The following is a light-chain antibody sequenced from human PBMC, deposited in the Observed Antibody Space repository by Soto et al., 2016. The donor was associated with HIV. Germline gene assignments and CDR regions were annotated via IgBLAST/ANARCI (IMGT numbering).Light chain of an antibody. V-gene: IGKV1-NL1*01. CDR1: QGISNS. Sequence: IQMTQSPSSLSASLGDRVTITCRASQGISNSLAWYQQKPGKAPKLLLYAASRLESGVPSRFSGSGSGTDYTLTISSLQPEDFATYYCQQYYSPLGITFGQGTRLEIK. CDR2: AAS. J-gene: IGKJ5*01. CDR3: QQYYSPLGIT.